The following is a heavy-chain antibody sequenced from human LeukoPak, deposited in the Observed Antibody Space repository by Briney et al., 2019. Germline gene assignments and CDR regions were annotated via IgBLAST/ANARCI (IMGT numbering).Heavy chain of an antibody. CDR2: MNPNSGNT. CDR1: GYTFTSYD. CDR3: ARDGSLTTGNLDY. D-gene: IGHD4-11*01. J-gene: IGHJ4*02. V-gene: IGHV1-8*03. Sequence: ASVKVSCKASGYTFTSYDINWVRQATGQGLEWMGWMNPNSGNTGYAQKFQGRVTITTDTSMSTAYMELRSLRSDDTAVYYCARDGSLTTGNLDYWGQGTLVTVSS.